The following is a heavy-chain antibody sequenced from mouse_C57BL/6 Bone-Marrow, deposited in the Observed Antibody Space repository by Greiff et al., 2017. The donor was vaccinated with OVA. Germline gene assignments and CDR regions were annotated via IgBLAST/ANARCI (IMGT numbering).Heavy chain of an antibody. J-gene: IGHJ2*01. CDR1: GFTFSDYG. D-gene: IGHD4-1*01. CDR2: ISSGSSTI. V-gene: IGHV5-17*01. Sequence: EVQLQESGGGLVKPGGSLKLSCAASGFTFSDYGMHWVRQAPEKGLEWVAYISSGSSTIYYADTVKGRFTISRDNAKNTLFLQMTSLRSEDTAMYYCARATLTEYYFDYWGQGTTLTVSS. CDR3: ARATLTEYYFDY.